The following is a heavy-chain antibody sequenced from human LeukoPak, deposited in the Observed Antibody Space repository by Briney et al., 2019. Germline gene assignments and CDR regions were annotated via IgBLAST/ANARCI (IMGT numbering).Heavy chain of an antibody. V-gene: IGHV1-18*01. J-gene: IGHJ4*02. D-gene: IGHD3-10*01. CDR3: MVRGVNYYFDY. CDR1: GYTFTSYG. Sequence: ASVKVSCKASGYTFTSYGISWVRQAPGQGLEWMGWISAYNGNTNYAQKLQGRVTMTTDTSTSTAYMELRSLRSDVTAVYYCMVRGVNYYFDYWGQGTLVTVSS. CDR2: ISAYNGNT.